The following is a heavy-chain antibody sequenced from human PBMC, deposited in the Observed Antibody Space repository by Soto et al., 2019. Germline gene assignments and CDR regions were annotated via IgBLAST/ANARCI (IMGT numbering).Heavy chain of an antibody. J-gene: IGHJ5*02. CDR2: IYPGDSDT. CDR1: GYSFTSYW. CDR3: ASWYCSGGSCYGFDP. Sequence: EVQLVQSGAEVKKPGESLKISCKGSGYSFTSYWIGWVRQMPGKGLEWMGIIYPGDSDTRYSPSFQGQVPISADKSISTAYLQWSSLKASDTAMYYCASWYCSGGSCYGFDPWGQGTLVTVSS. V-gene: IGHV5-51*03. D-gene: IGHD2-15*01.